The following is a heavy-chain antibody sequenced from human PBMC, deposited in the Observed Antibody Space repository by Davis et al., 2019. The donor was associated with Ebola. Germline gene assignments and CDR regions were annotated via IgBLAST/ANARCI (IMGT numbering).Heavy chain of an antibody. Sequence: AASVKVSCKAVGGTLTSYAMTWVRQAPGQGLEWMGGIIPVFRTANYAQKFQGRVTITADESTRTAYMELNGLRSDDTAVYYCARAQFPTTSDHWGQGTLVTVSS. CDR1: GGTLTSYA. CDR2: IIPVFRTA. CDR3: ARAQFPTTSDH. D-gene: IGHD1-1*01. V-gene: IGHV1-69*13. J-gene: IGHJ4*02.